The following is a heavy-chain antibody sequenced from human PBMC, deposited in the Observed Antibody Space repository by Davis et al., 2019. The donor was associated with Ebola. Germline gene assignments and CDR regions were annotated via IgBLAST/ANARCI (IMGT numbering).Heavy chain of an antibody. V-gene: IGHV3-74*01. Sequence: GESLKISCAASGFTFSSYWMHWVRQAPGKGLVWVSRINSDGSSTSYADSVKGRFTISRDNAKNTLYLQMNSLRAEDTAVYYCARVGYCSSTSCRSPYYYYGMDVWGKGTTVTVSS. CDR3: ARVGYCSSTSCRSPYYYYGMDV. D-gene: IGHD2-2*03. J-gene: IGHJ6*04. CDR2: INSDGSST. CDR1: GFTFSSYW.